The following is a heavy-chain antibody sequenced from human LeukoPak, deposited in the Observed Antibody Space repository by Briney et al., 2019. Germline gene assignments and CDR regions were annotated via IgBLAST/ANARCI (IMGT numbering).Heavy chain of an antibody. J-gene: IGHJ6*02. Sequence: SETLSLTCTVSGGSISSSYYYWGWIRQPPGKGLEWIGSIYSSGSTYYNPSLKSRVTISVDTSKNQFSLKLSSVTAADTAVYYCARRYSSGWYTHYYYYYGMDVWGQGTTVTVSS. D-gene: IGHD6-19*01. CDR2: IYSSGST. CDR1: GGSISSSYYY. V-gene: IGHV4-39*07. CDR3: ARRYSSGWYTHYYYYYGMDV.